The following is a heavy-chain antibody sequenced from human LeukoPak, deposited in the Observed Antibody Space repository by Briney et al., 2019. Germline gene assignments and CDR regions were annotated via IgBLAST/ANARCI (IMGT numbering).Heavy chain of an antibody. D-gene: IGHD3-3*01. Sequence: SETLSLTCAVYGGSFSGYYWSWIRQSPGKGLEWIGEINHSGSTNYNPSLKSRVTISVDTSKNQFSLKLSSVTAADTAVYYCARARITIFGVGQGAKNWFDPWGQGTLVTVSS. CDR3: ARARITIFGVGQGAKNWFDP. CDR2: INHSGST. CDR1: GGSFSGYY. J-gene: IGHJ5*02. V-gene: IGHV4-34*01.